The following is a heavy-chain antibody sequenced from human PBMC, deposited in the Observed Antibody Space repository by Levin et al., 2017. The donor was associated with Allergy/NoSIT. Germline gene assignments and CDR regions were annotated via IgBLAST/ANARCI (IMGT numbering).Heavy chain of an antibody. CDR2: INSDGSST. Sequence: GGSLRLSCAASGFTFSNYWMHWVRQAPGKGLVWVSRINSDGSSTSYADSVKGRFTISRDNAKNTLYLQMNSLRAEDTAVYYCATDGDYAYGGNSAYFDYWGQGTLVTVSS. V-gene: IGHV3-74*01. J-gene: IGHJ4*02. CDR3: ATDGDYAYGGNSAYFDY. D-gene: IGHD4-23*01. CDR1: GFTFSNYW.